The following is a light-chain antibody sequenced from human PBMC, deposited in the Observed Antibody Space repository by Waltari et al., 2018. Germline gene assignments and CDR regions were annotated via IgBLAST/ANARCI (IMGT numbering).Light chain of an antibody. CDR2: AGS. Sequence: DIHMTQSPSSLSASVGDKVSITCRASQNITRYLCWYHQRPGKAPKLLIYAGSTLQSGVPSRCGGSGSGTDFTLTISFLEPEDVATYYCQQTHGRPWTFGQGTRVEI. V-gene: IGKV1-39*01. CDR1: QNITRY. J-gene: IGKJ1*01. CDR3: QQTHGRPWT.